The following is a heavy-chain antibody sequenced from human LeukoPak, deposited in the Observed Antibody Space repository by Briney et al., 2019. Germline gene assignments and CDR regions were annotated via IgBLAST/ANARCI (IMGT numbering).Heavy chain of an antibody. J-gene: IGHJ1*01. CDR3: AKDQEQWLLTGYFQH. Sequence: GGSLRLSCAASGFTFSGSAMHWVRQASGKGPEWVGRIRSKANSYATAYAASVKGRFTISRDDSKNTLYLQMNSLRAEDTAVYYCAKDQEQWLLTGYFQHWGQGTLVTVSS. V-gene: IGHV3-73*01. D-gene: IGHD6-19*01. CDR2: IRSKANSYAT. CDR1: GFTFSGSA.